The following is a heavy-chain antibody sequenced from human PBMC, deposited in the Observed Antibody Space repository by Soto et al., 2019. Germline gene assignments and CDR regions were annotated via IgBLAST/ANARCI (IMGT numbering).Heavy chain of an antibody. CDR3: AHRRVGQEATTRYFDY. D-gene: IGHD1-26*01. V-gene: IGHV2-5*02. J-gene: IGHJ4*02. CDR2: IYWDDDK. Sequence: QITLKESGPTLVKPTQTLTLTCTFSGFSLSTSGVGVGWIRQPPGKALEWLALIYWDDDKRYSQSLKSRLTISNDTSKNQVVLTMTNMDPVDTATYYCAHRRVGQEATTRYFDYWGQGTLVTVSS. CDR1: GFSLSTSGVG.